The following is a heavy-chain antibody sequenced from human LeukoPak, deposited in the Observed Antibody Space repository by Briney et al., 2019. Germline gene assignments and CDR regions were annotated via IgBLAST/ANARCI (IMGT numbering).Heavy chain of an antibody. CDR1: GFTFSTYW. D-gene: IGHD4-17*01. CDR2: IKQDGSEK. Sequence: GGSLRLSCAASGFTFSTYWMSWVRQAPGKGLEWVANIKQDGSEKYYVDSVKGRFTISRDNAKNSLYLQMNTLRPEDTAVYYCARPTTVTTISADAFDIWGQGTMVTVSS. V-gene: IGHV3-7*01. J-gene: IGHJ3*02. CDR3: ARPTTVTTISADAFDI.